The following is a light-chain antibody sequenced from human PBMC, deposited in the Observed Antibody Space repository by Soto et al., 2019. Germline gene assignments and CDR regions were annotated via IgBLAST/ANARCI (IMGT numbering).Light chain of an antibody. Sequence: QSVLTQPPSVSAAPGQKVTISCSASNSNIENNYVCWYQHRPGTAPKLLIYDNNKRPSGIPDRFTGSKSVTSATLDITGLQTGDEADYYCGTWNDNPYVFGTGTKVTVL. J-gene: IGLJ1*01. CDR3: GTWNDNPYV. CDR2: DNN. V-gene: IGLV1-51*01. CDR1: NSNIENNY.